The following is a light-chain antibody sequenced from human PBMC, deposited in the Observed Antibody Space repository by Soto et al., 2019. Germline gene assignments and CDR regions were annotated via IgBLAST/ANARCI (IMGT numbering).Light chain of an antibody. J-gene: IGKJ1*01. V-gene: IGKV3-11*01. CDR1: QSVSNNY. CDR3: QQRSNWPRT. CDR2: DAS. Sequence: EIVLTQSPGTLSLSPGERATLSCRASQSVSNNYLAWYQQKPGQVPRLLIYDASNRATGIPARFSGSGSGTDFTLTISSLEPEDFALYYCQQRSNWPRTFGQGTKVDIK.